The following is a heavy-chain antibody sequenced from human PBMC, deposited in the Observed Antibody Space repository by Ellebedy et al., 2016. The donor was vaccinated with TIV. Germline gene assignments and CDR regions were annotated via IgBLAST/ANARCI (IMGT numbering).Heavy chain of an antibody. V-gene: IGHV3-53*01. D-gene: IGHD6-13*01. J-gene: IGHJ4*02. CDR3: ARGSRSSPIRY. CDR1: GFTVSSNY. Sequence: GGSLRLSXAASGFTVSSNYMSWVRQAPGKGLEWVSVIYSGGSTYYADSVKGRFTISRDNSKNTLYLQMNSLRAEDTAVYYCARGSRSSPIRYWGQGTLVTVSS. CDR2: IYSGGST.